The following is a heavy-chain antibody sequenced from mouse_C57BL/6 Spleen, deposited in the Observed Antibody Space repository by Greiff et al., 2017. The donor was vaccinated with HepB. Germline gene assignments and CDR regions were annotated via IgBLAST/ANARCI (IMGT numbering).Heavy chain of an antibody. CDR3: ARHEDGAMVTTECAMDY. D-gene: IGHD2-1*01. J-gene: IGHJ4*01. CDR1: GYTFTEYT. CDR2: FYPGSGSI. V-gene: IGHV1-62-2*01. Sequence: QVQLQQSGAELVKPGASVKLSCKASGYTFTEYTIHWVKQRPGQGLEWIGWFYPGSGSIKYNEKFKDKATLTADKSSSTVYMELSRLTSEDSAVYFCARHEDGAMVTTECAMDYWGQGTSVTVSS.